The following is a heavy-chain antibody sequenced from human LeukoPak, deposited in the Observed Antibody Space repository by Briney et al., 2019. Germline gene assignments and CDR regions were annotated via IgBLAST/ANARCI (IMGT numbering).Heavy chain of an antibody. J-gene: IGHJ4*02. CDR2: IYYSGST. D-gene: IGHD1/OR15-1a*01. Sequence: SETLSLTCTVSGDSISSYYWNWIRQPPGKGLEWIGYIYYSGSTNYNPSLKSRVTISVDTSKNQFSLKLNSVTPADTAVYYCARSRNNIFDYWGQGTLVTVSS. V-gene: IGHV4-59*01. CDR3: ARSRNNIFDY. CDR1: GDSISSYY.